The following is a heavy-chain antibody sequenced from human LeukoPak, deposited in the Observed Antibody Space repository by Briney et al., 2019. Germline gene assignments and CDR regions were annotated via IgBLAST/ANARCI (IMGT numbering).Heavy chain of an antibody. V-gene: IGHV1-18*01. Sequence: ASVKVSCKASGYTFTSYGISWVRQAPGQGLEWMGWISAYNGNTNYAQKLQGRVTMTTDTSTSKAYTELRSLRSADTTAFYCSRESEIYYYDSSGYYYGDFDYWGQGTLVTVSS. CDR3: SRESEIYYYDSSGYYYGDFDY. CDR1: GYTFTSYG. CDR2: ISAYNGNT. D-gene: IGHD3-22*01. J-gene: IGHJ4*02.